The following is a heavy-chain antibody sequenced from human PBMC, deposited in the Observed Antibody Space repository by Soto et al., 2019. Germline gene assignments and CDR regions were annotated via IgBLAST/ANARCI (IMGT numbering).Heavy chain of an antibody. Sequence: QVQLQESGPGLVKPSETLSLTCTVSGGSISSYFWSWIRQPPGKGLEWIGYIYYSESTNYNPSLKSRVTISVETSKIQFSLKLSSVTTADTAVYYCARDRGLGSGWYGWFDPWGQGTLVTVSS. D-gene: IGHD6-19*01. J-gene: IGHJ5*02. CDR1: GGSISSYF. CDR2: IYYSEST. CDR3: ARDRGLGSGWYGWFDP. V-gene: IGHV4-59*01.